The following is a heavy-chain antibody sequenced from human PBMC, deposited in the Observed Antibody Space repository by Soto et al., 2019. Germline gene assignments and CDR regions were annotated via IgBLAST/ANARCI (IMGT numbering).Heavy chain of an antibody. CDR3: ARDPVAYSNGWYGLDY. Sequence: QVQLVESGGGVVQPGRSLRLSCAASGFTFSNYAMHWVRQTPGKGLEWVAVISYDGNNKYYADSVKGRFSISRDNSKNTLSLQINSLRAEDTAVYYCARDPVAYSNGWYGLDYWGQGALVTVST. CDR2: ISYDGNNK. V-gene: IGHV3-30-3*01. D-gene: IGHD6-19*01. CDR1: GFTFSNYA. J-gene: IGHJ4*02.